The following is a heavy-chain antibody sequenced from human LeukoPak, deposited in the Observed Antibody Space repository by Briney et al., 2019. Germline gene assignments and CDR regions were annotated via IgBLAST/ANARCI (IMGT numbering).Heavy chain of an antibody. CDR2: ISYDGSNK. Sequence: SGGSLRLSCAASGLTFSIYAMHWVRQAPGKGLEWVAVISYDGSNKYYADSVKGRFTISRDNSKNTLYLQMNSLRAEDTAVYYCARVDGSYYVVPSVQKLFDYWGQGTLVTVSS. J-gene: IGHJ4*02. CDR3: ARVDGSYYVVPSVQKLFDY. V-gene: IGHV3-30*04. CDR1: GLTFSIYA. D-gene: IGHD1-26*01.